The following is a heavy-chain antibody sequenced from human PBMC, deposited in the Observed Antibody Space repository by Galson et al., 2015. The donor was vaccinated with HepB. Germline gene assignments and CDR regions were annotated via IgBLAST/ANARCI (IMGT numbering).Heavy chain of an antibody. CDR3: ARDCEGGYDFRVCYYYSMDV. D-gene: IGHD5-12*01. V-gene: IGHV1-69*04. CDR2: IIPILGIA. Sequence: SVKVSCKASGGTFSSYAISWVRQAPGQGLEWMGRIIPILGIANYAQKFQGRATITADKSTSTAYMELSSLRSEDTAVYYCARDCEGGYDFRVCYYYSMDVWGQGTTVTVSS. CDR1: GGTFSSYA. J-gene: IGHJ6*02.